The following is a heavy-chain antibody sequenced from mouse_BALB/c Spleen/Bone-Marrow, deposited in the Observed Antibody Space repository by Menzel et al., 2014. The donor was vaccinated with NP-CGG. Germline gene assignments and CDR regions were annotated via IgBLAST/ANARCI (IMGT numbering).Heavy chain of an antibody. V-gene: IGHV1-82*01. CDR3: ARRRTFITSVVDYFDV. D-gene: IGHD1-1*02. CDR2: IYPGDGNT. Sequence: VQLQQPGPELVKPGASVKISCRASGYVFSSSWMNWVKQRPGQGLEWIGRIYPGDGNTNYSGKFKGKATLTADTSSSTAYMQISSLTSVDSAVYFCARRRTFITSVVDYFDVWGAGTTVTVSS. J-gene: IGHJ1*01. CDR1: GYVFSSSW.